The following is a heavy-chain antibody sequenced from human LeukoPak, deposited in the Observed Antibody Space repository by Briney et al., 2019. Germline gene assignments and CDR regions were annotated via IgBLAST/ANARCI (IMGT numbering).Heavy chain of an antibody. D-gene: IGHD4-17*01. CDR2: IYYSGST. V-gene: IGHV4-39*01. J-gene: IGHJ4*02. Sequence: PSETLSLTCTVSGGSTSSSSYYWGWIRQPPGKGLEWIGSIYYSGSTYYNPSLKSRVTISVDTSKNQFSLKLSSVTAADTAVYYCARRGVTTVTTFDYWGQGTLVTVSS. CDR3: ARRGVTTVTTFDY. CDR1: GGSTSSSSYY.